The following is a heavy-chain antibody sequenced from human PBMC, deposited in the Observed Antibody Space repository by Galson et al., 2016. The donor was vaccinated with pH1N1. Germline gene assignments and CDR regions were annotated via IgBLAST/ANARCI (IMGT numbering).Heavy chain of an antibody. J-gene: IGHJ4*02. CDR2: IDPSDGTT. CDR1: GYSVTRYY. Sequence: SVKVSCKASGYSVTRYYIHLVRQAPGQGLEWMGIIDPSDGTTTYSQKFQGRISLTRDTSTNSVHRELTTLRPDGSATYFCARRYYFDYWGLGTLVTVAS. V-gene: IGHV1-46*01. CDR3: ARRYYFDY.